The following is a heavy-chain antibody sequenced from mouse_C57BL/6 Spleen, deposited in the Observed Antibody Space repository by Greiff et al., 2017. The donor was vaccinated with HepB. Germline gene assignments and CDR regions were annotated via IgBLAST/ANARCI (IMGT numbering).Heavy chain of an antibody. Sequence: EVQLVESGGGLVKPGGSLKLSCAASGFTFSSYAMSWVRQTPEKRLEWVATISDGGSYTYYPDNVKGRFTIARDNAKNKLYLQMSHLKSEDTAMYYCARERDYYGSSSFAYWGQGTLVTVSA. J-gene: IGHJ3*01. CDR2: ISDGGSYT. V-gene: IGHV5-4*01. CDR3: ARERDYYGSSSFAY. CDR1: GFTFSSYA. D-gene: IGHD1-1*01.